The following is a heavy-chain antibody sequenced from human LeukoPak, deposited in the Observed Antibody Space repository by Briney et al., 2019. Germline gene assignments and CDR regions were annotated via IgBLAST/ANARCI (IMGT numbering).Heavy chain of an antibody. CDR2: IGTAGDT. D-gene: IGHD6-19*01. V-gene: IGHV3-13*04. Sequence: GGSLRLSCAASGFTFSSYDMHWVRQATGKGLEWVSAIGTAGDTYYPGSVKGRFTISRENAKNSLYLQMNSLRAGDTAVYHCARAVAGTFYFDYWGQGTLVTVSS. J-gene: IGHJ4*02. CDR3: ARAVAGTFYFDY. CDR1: GFTFSSYD.